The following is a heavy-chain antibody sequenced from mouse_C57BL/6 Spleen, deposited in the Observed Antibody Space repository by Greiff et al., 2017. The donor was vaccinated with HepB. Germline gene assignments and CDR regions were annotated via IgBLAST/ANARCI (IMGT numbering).Heavy chain of an antibody. Sequence: QVQLQQSGPGLVAPSQSLSITCTVSGFSLTSYAISWVRQPPGKGLEWLGVIWTGGGTNYNSALKSRLSISKDNSKSQVFLKMNSLQTDDTARYYCARNDYYGNSGAMDYWGQGTSVTVSS. D-gene: IGHD2-1*01. CDR1: GFSLTSYA. CDR3: ARNDYYGNSGAMDY. V-gene: IGHV2-9-1*01. CDR2: IWTGGGT. J-gene: IGHJ4*01.